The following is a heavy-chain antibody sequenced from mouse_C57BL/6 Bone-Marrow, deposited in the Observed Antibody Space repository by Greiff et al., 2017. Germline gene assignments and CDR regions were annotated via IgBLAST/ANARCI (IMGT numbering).Heavy chain of an antibody. CDR1: GFSLTSYG. D-gene: IGHD1-1*01. CDR3: ARLYDWYFDV. Sequence: QVQLQQSGPGLVQPSQSLSITCTVSGFSLTSYGVHWVRQSPGKGLEWLGVIWSGGSTDYNAAFISRLSISKDNSKGQVFFKMNSLQADDTAIYYCARLYDWYFDVWGTGTTVTVSS. J-gene: IGHJ1*03. V-gene: IGHV2-2*01. CDR2: IWSGGST.